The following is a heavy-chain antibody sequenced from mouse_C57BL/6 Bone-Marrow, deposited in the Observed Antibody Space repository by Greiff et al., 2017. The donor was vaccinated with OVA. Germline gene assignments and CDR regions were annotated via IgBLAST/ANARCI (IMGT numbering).Heavy chain of an antibody. J-gene: IGHJ2*01. CDR3: ARGGSYGSSLYYFDY. Sequence: QVQLQQSGPELVKPGASVKISCKASGYAFSSSWMNWVKQRPGKGLEWIGRIYPGAGDTNYNGKFKGKATLTADKSSSTAYMQLSSLTSEDSAVYFCARGGSYGSSLYYFDYWGQGTTLTVSS. CDR1: GYAFSSSW. CDR2: IYPGAGDT. D-gene: IGHD1-1*01. V-gene: IGHV1-82*01.